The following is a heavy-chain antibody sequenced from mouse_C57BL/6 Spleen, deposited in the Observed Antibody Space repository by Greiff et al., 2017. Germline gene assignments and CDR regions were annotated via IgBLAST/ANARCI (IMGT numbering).Heavy chain of an antibody. CDR1: GYAFSSYW. D-gene: IGHD2-3*01. CDR2: IYPGDGDT. Sequence: VQLQQSGAELVKPGASVKISCKASGYAFSSYWMNWVKQRPGKGLEWIGQIYPGDGDTNYNGKFKGKATLTADKSSSTAYMQLSSLTSEDSAVYFCARSGYDGYYWYFDVWGTGTTVTVSS. V-gene: IGHV1-80*01. CDR3: ARSGYDGYYWYFDV. J-gene: IGHJ1*03.